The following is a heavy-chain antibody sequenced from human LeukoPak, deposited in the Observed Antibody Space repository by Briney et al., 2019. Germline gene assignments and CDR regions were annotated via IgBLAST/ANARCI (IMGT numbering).Heavy chain of an antibody. V-gene: IGHV3-30*04. Sequence: GGSLRLSCAASGFTFSSYAMHWVRQAPGKGLEWVAVISYDGSNKYYADSVKGRFTISRDNAKNSLYLQMHSLRAEDTAVYYCARVVIAAIGTGVFDFWGQGTLVTVSS. J-gene: IGHJ4*02. D-gene: IGHD6-13*01. CDR3: ARVVIAAIGTGVFDF. CDR2: ISYDGSNK. CDR1: GFTFSSYA.